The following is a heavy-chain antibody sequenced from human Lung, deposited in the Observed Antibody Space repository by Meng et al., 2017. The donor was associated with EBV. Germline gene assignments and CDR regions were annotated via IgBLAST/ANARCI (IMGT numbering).Heavy chain of an antibody. CDR2: ISGDNGNT. CDR1: GYSLNNYY. CDR3: ARESGWSLVDY. V-gene: IGHV1-3*01. Sequence: QVQLVQSATAVKKPGASVRLSCKAYGYSLNNYYIHWARQAPGQRLEWLGWISGDNGNTKYPQNFQGRVTITMDKFASTVFMDLTSLRSEDTAVYYCARESGWSLVDYWGQGTLGNVST. J-gene: IGHJ4*02. D-gene: IGHD3-3*01.